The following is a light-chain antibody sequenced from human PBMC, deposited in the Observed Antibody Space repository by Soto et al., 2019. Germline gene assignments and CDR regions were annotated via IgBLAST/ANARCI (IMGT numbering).Light chain of an antibody. V-gene: IGLV1-47*01. CDR3: AAWDDSLSGVV. CDR2: WDG. CDR1: SSNVGSNY. Sequence: QSVLTQPPSASGTPGQRVTISCSGSSSNVGSNYVYWYQQVPGTAPILLMHWDGQRPSGVPDRFSGSKSGTSASLAISGLRSEDEDDYYCAAWDDSLSGVVFGGGTKLTVL. J-gene: IGLJ3*02.